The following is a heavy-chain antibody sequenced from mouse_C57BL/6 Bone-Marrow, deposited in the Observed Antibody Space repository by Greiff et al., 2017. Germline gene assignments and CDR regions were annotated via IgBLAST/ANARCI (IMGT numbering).Heavy chain of an antibody. CDR2: ISSGGDYI. CDR3: TREEGYPFFAY. V-gene: IGHV5-9-1*02. D-gene: IGHD2-2*01. CDR1: GFTFSSYA. J-gene: IGHJ3*01. Sequence: EVKVVESGEGLVKPGGSLKLSCAASGFTFSSYAMSWVRQTPEKRLEWVAYISSGGDYIYYADTVKGRFTISRDNARNTLYLQMSSLKSEDTAMYYCTREEGYPFFAYWGQGTLVTVSA.